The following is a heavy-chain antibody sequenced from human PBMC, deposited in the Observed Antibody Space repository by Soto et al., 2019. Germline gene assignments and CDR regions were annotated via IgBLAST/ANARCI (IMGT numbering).Heavy chain of an antibody. J-gene: IGHJ4*02. CDR3: AKAEAGSGFGEFYFDY. Sequence: QVQLVESGGGVVQPGRSLRLSCAASGFAFSSYGMHWVRQAPGKGLEWVAVISYDGNKKYYGDSVKGRFTISRDNSKDTLLLQMNSLRAEDTAVYYCAKAEAGSGFGEFYFDYWGQGTLVTVSS. CDR2: ISYDGNKK. D-gene: IGHD3-10*01. V-gene: IGHV3-30*18. CDR1: GFAFSSYG.